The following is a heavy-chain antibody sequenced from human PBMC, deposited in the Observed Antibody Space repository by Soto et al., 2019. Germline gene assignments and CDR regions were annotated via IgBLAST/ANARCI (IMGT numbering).Heavy chain of an antibody. D-gene: IGHD3-10*01. J-gene: IGHJ6*02. CDR3: ARQGFGPLHGLVDV. CDR1: GGSISCYY. V-gene: IGHV4-59*08. CDR2: VHHSWGS. Sequence: QVQLQESGPGLVKPSETLSLSCTVSGGSISCYYWSWFRQSPGKRMEWIGYVHHSWGSSYNPSLQSRVAISLDTSKSQFSLKVTSVTATDTAVYYCARQGFGPLHGLVDVWGQGTTVTVSS.